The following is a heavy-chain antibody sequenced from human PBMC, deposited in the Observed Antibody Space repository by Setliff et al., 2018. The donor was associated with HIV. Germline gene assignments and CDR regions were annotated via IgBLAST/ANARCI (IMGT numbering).Heavy chain of an antibody. J-gene: IGHJ4*02. CDR1: GYTFTSYG. Sequence: ASVKVSCKASGYTFTSYGISWVRQAPGQGLEWMGWISAYNGNTNYAQKLQGRVTMTTDTSTSTAYMELRSLRSDDTAVYYCARVPYDSSVYYEYYFDYWGQGTLVTVSS. D-gene: IGHD3-22*01. CDR2: ISAYNGNT. V-gene: IGHV1-18*01. CDR3: ARVPYDSSVYYEYYFDY.